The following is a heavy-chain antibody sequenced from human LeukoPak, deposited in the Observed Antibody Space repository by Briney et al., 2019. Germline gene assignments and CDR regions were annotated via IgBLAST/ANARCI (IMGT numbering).Heavy chain of an antibody. J-gene: IGHJ4*02. CDR3: AKATKNWGSGYYFDY. D-gene: IGHD3-16*01. Sequence: PGGSLRLSCAASGFTFSSYAMSWVRQAPGKGLEWVSAISGSGGSTNYADSVKGRFTISRDNSKNTLYLQMKSLRAEDTAVYYCAKATKNWGSGYYFDYWGQGTLVIVSS. CDR2: ISGSGGST. CDR1: GFTFSSYA. V-gene: IGHV3-23*01.